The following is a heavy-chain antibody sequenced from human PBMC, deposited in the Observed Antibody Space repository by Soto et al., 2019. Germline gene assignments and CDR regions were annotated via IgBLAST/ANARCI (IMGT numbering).Heavy chain of an antibody. CDR2: SYYSGST. V-gene: IGHV4-39*01. D-gene: IGHD2-15*01. J-gene: IGHJ6*03. CDR3: ARGQYCSDASCHFHYYYYMDV. Sequence: QLQLQESGPGLVKPSETLSLTCTVSGGSISSSSYYWGWIRQPSGKGLEWIANSYYSGSTYYNPSLRSRVSISVDTSKNQFSLKLSSVTATDTAVYFCARGQYCSDASCHFHYYYYMDVWGKGTTVTVSS. CDR1: GGSISSSSYY.